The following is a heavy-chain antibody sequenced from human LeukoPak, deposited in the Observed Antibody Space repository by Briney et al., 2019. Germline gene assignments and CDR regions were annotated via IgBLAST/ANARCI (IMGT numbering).Heavy chain of an antibody. CDR1: GYTFTSYG. CDR2: ISAYNGNT. D-gene: IGHD6-6*01. Sequence: ASVKASCKASGYTFTSYGISWVRQAPGQGLEWMGWISAYNGNTNYAQKLQGRVTMTTDTSTSTAYMELRSLRSDDTAVYYCAAAIVAEYSSSYFQHWGQGTLVTVSS. V-gene: IGHV1-18*01. J-gene: IGHJ1*01. CDR3: AAAIVAEYSSSYFQH.